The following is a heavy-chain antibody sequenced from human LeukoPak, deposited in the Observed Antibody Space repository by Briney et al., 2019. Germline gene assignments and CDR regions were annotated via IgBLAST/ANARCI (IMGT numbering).Heavy chain of an antibody. CDR2: IYTSGST. CDR3: ARTVQAGRPFYYYYYMDV. V-gene: IGHV4-4*07. Sequence: SETLSLTCTVSGGSISSYYWSWIRQPAGKGLEWIGRIYTSGSTNYNPSLKSRVTMSVDTSKNQFSLKLSSVTAADTAVYYCARTVQAGRPFYYYYYMDVWGKGTTVTVSS. J-gene: IGHJ6*03. CDR1: GGSISSYY. D-gene: IGHD6-25*01.